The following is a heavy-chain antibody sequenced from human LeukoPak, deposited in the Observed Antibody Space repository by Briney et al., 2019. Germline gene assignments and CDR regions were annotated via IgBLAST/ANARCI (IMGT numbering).Heavy chain of an antibody. Sequence: SVKVSCKASGYTFNNYGISWVRQAPGQGLEWMGGIIPIFGTANYAQKFQGRVTITADESTSTAYMELSSLRSEDTAVYYCARVGSRTYYDTLTGYFHWGQGTLVTVSS. CDR2: IIPIFGTA. V-gene: IGHV1-69*13. CDR3: ARVGSRTYYDTLTGYFH. D-gene: IGHD3-9*01. CDR1: GYTFNNYG. J-gene: IGHJ4*02.